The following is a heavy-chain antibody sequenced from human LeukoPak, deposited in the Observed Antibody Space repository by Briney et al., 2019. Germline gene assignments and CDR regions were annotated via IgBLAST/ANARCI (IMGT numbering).Heavy chain of an antibody. CDR2: INHSGNT. J-gene: IGHJ4*02. V-gene: IGHV4-34*01. CDR3: ARGEKDIVVVPAAAALDY. CDR1: GGSFSGYY. Sequence: SETLSLTCAVYGGSFSGYYWSWIRQPPGKGLEWIGEINHSGNTNYNPSLKSRVTISVDTSKNQFSLKLSSVTAADTAVYYCARGEKDIVVVPAAAALDYWGQGTLVTVSS. D-gene: IGHD2-2*01.